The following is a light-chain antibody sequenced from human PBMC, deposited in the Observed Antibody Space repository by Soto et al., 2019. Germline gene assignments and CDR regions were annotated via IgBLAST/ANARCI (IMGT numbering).Light chain of an antibody. CDR3: SSYTSSSPLYV. V-gene: IGLV2-14*01. CDR1: SSDVGGYDY. J-gene: IGLJ1*01. CDR2: EVA. Sequence: QSALTQPPSASGSPGQTVTISCTGTSSDVGGYDYVSWYQQHPGEAPKLIIYEVAKRPSGVSSRFSGSKSGNTASLTISGLQAEDEADYHCSSYTSSSPLYVFGTGTKVTVL.